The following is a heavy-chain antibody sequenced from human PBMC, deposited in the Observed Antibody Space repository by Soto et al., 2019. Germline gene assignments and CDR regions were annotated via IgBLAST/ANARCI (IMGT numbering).Heavy chain of an antibody. CDR1: GGSFNGYY. V-gene: IGHV4-34*01. J-gene: IGHJ4*02. CDR2: IDHSGST. CDR3: ARAPDKYYFDS. Sequence: QAHLQQWGAGLLKPSETLSLTCAVYGGSFNGYYWTWIRQPPGKGPEWIGDIDHSGSTNYNPSLKSRVTISVDTSKNQFSLKLRSVTAADMAVFYCARAPDKYYFDSRGQGTLVTVSS.